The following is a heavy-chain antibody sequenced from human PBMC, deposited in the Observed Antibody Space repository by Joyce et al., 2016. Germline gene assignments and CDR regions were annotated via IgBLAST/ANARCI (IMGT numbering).Heavy chain of an antibody. CDR2: ISYDGRIK. Sequence: QVQLVESGGGVVQPGRSLRRSCAASGCTFSTYGMHWVRHAPGKGLEWVAVISYDGRIKYYADSVKGRLTISRDSSKNTLYLQMNGLRVEDTAIYYCAKDVHYRDYTGSLDDWGQGTLVTVSS. CDR3: AKDVHYRDYTGSLDD. J-gene: IGHJ4*02. V-gene: IGHV3-30*18. CDR1: GCTFSTYG. D-gene: IGHD4-17*01.